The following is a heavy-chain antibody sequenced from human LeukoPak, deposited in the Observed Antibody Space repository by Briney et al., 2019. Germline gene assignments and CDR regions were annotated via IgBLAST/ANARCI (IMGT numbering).Heavy chain of an antibody. CDR3: ARGFDWLLSSYFDY. Sequence: PSETLSLTCTVSGGSVSSGSYYWSWIRQPPGKGLEWIGYISYSGSTNYNPSPKSRVTISVDTSKNQFSLKLSSVTAADTAVYYCARGFDWLLSSYFDYWGQGTLVPVSS. CDR1: GGSVSSGSYY. V-gene: IGHV4-61*01. J-gene: IGHJ4*02. D-gene: IGHD3-9*01. CDR2: ISYSGST.